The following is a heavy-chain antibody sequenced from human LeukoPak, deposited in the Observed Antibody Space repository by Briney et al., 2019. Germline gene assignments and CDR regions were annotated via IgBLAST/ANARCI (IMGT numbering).Heavy chain of an antibody. Sequence: ASVNVSCKASGYTLSSYLISWVRRVPGQGLEGMGWISGHNANTDYAQKVKDRITLTTDTSSSTAYLELRSLTAADTSVYFCAQSWAEFQFVCDFWGRGTLVTVSP. V-gene: IGHV1-18*01. J-gene: IGHJ4*02. CDR1: GYTLSSYL. CDR3: AQSWAEFQFVCDF. CDR2: ISGHNANT. D-gene: IGHD3-16*01.